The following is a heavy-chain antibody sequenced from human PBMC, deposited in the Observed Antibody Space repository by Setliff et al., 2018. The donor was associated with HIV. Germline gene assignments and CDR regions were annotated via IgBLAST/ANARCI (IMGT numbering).Heavy chain of an antibody. CDR2: VYYNGDT. V-gene: IGHV4-39*01. CDR1: DFSIGATSYY. CDR3: ARLGYYNLWSGYWTDT. D-gene: IGHD3-3*01. J-gene: IGHJ4*02. Sequence: TLSLTCTVLDFSIGATSYYWGWIRQPPGKGLQWIGSVYYNGDTKYNPSLKSRLVISVDKTKNQFSLMLNSLTVADTAVYYCARLGYYNLWSGYWTDTWGQGKSVTVSS.